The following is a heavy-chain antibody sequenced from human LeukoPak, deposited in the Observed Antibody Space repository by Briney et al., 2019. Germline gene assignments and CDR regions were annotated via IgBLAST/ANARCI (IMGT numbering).Heavy chain of an antibody. CDR1: GFTFSDYY. CDR2: ISSRTGSTI. J-gene: IGHJ4*02. D-gene: IGHD5-24*01. CDR3: ARGGRDAPYFDH. V-gene: IGHV3-11*01. Sequence: PGGSLRLSCAASGFTFSDYYMGWIRQAPGKGLEWVSYISSRTGSTISYADSAKGRFTISRDNAKNSMYLQMNSLRAEDTAVYYCARGGRDAPYFDHWGQGTLVTVSS.